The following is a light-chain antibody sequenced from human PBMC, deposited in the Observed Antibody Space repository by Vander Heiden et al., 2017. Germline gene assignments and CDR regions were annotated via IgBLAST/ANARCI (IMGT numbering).Light chain of an antibody. J-gene: IGKJ2*01. Sequence: EIVLTQSPATLSLSPGERATLSCRASQRVSSYLAWYQQKPGQAPRLLIYDASNRATGIPARFSGSGSGTDFTLSIGSLEPEDFAVYYCQQRGNWPPYTFGQGTKLRSN. CDR1: QRVSSY. CDR3: QQRGNWPPYT. CDR2: DAS. V-gene: IGKV3-11*01.